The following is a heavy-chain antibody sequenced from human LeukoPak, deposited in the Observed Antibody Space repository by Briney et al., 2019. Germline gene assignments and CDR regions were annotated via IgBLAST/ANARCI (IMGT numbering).Heavy chain of an antibody. CDR1: GFIVSSKY. CDR2: VYSGAST. CDR3: ARGAAAGVYFDY. Sequence: PGGSLRLSCAASGFIVSSKYMSWVRQAPAKGLDWVSVVYSGASTDYADSVKGRFTISRDIAKNSLYLQMNSLRAEDTAVYYCARGAAAGVYFDYWGQGTLVTVSS. J-gene: IGHJ4*02. D-gene: IGHD6-13*01. V-gene: IGHV3-53*01.